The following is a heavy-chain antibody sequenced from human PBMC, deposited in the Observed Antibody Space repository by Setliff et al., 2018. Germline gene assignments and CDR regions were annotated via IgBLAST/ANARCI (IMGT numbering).Heavy chain of an antibody. Sequence: PGGSLRLSCAASGFTFSNAWMSWVRQAPGKGLEWVAVISYDGSTKYYTDSVKGRFTISTDTSKSTLYLQMNSLRTEDTAVYYCARPLSSSWYVGLDSWGQGTLVTVSS. J-gene: IGHJ4*02. V-gene: IGHV3-30*03. CDR1: GFTFSNAW. CDR3: ARPLSSSWYVGLDS. CDR2: ISYDGSTK. D-gene: IGHD6-13*01.